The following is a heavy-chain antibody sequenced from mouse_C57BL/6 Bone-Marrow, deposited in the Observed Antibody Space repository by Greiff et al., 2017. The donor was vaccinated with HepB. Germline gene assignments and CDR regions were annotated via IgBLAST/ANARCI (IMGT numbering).Heavy chain of an antibody. V-gene: IGHV14-2*01. Sequence: VQLKQSGAELVKPGASVKLSCTASGFNIKDYYMHWVKQRTEQGLEWIGRIDPEDGETTYAPKFPGKATITADTSSNTAYLQLSSLTSEDTAVYYGARWEYGCYYAMDYWGQGTAVTVSS. CDR2: IDPEDGET. J-gene: IGHJ4*01. CDR1: GFNIKDYY. CDR3: ARWEYGCYYAMDY. D-gene: IGHD5-1*01.